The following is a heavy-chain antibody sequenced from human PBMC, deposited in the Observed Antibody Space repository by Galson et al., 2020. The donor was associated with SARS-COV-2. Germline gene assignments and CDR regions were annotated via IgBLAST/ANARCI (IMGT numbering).Heavy chain of an antibody. V-gene: IGHV3-30*18. CDR3: AKESDWSYGSGRGFDY. J-gene: IGHJ4*02. D-gene: IGHD3-10*01. CDR1: GFTFSSYG. CDR2: ISYDGSNK. Sequence: TGGSLRLSCAASGFTFSSYGMHWVRQAPGKGLEWVAVISYDGSNKYYADSVKGRFTISRDNSKNTLYLQMNSLRAEDTAVYYCAKESDWSYGSGRGFDYWCQGTLVTVSS.